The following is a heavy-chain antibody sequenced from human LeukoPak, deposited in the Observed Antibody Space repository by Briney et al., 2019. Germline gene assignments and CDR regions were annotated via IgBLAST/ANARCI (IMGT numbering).Heavy chain of an antibody. CDR2: INPNSGGT. V-gene: IGHV1-2*02. Sequence: GASVKVSCKASGYTFTGYYMHWVRQAPGQGLEWMGWINPNSGGTNYAQKFQGRVTMTGDTSISTAYIELSRLRSDDTAVYYCAREIADYSSSSPLDYWGQGTLVTVSS. CDR3: AREIADYSSSSPLDY. J-gene: IGHJ4*02. CDR1: GYTFTGYY. D-gene: IGHD6-6*01.